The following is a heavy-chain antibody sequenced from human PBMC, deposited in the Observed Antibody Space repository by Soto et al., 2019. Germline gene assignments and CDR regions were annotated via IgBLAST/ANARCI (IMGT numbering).Heavy chain of an antibody. CDR2: ISGSGGST. CDR1: GFTFSSYA. D-gene: IGHD3-9*01. Sequence: GGSLRLSCAASGFTFSSYAMSWVRQAPGKGLEWVSAISGSGGSTYYADSVKGRFTISRDNSKNTLYLQMNSLRAEDTAVYYCAKGFAALRYFDYYYYYYMDVWGKGTTVTVSS. CDR3: AKGFAALRYFDYYYYYYMDV. J-gene: IGHJ6*03. V-gene: IGHV3-23*01.